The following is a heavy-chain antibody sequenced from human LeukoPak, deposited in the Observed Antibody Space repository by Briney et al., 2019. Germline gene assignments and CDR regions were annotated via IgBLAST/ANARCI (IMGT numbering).Heavy chain of an antibody. CDR3: ARQMPHALLMYSSPLDY. V-gene: IGHV4-61*02. Sequence: SETLSLTCTVSGGSISSGSYYWSWIRQPAGKGLEWIGRIYTSGSTNYNPSLKSRVTISVDTSKNQFSLKLSSVTAADTAVYYCARQMPHALLMYSSPLDYWGQGTLVTVSS. CDR1: GGSISSGSYY. D-gene: IGHD6-13*01. CDR2: IYTSGST. J-gene: IGHJ4*02.